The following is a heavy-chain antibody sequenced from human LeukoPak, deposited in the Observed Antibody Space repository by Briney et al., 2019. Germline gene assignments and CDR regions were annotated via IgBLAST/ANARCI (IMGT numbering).Heavy chain of an antibody. Sequence: GGSLTLSCAASGFTFSSYAMTWVRQAPEKGLEWVSSISDSGGSTYYADSVKGRFTISRDNPQNTLYMQMNSLRAEDTAVYYCAKDLGDSGYYPTDYWGQGTLVTVSS. CDR1: GFTFSSYA. D-gene: IGHD3-22*01. J-gene: IGHJ4*02. V-gene: IGHV3-23*01. CDR2: ISDSGGST. CDR3: AKDLGDSGYYPTDY.